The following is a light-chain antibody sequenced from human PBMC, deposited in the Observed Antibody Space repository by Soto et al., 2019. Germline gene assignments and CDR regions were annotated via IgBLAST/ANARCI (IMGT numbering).Light chain of an antibody. V-gene: IGKV3-15*01. CDR3: QQYNNWPQT. Sequence: EIVLTQSPGTLSLSPGERATLSCRASQSVSSNLAWYQQKPGQAPRLLIYGASTRATGIPARFSGSGSGTEFTLTISSLQSEDFAVYYCQQYNNWPQTFGQGTKVE. CDR1: QSVSSN. J-gene: IGKJ1*01. CDR2: GAS.